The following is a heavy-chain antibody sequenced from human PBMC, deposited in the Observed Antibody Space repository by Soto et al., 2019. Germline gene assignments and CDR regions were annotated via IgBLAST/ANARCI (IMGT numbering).Heavy chain of an antibody. V-gene: IGHV4-31*03. CDR1: GGSISSGGYY. CDR3: ARSVTP. J-gene: IGHJ5*02. CDR2: IYYSGRT. D-gene: IGHD2-21*02. Sequence: QVQLQESGPGLVKPSQTLSLTCTVSGGSISSGGYYWSWIRQHPGKGLEWCGYIYYSGRTYYNQSIKTRVTLSVDTSKNQCSLKLSSVTAAYTAGYSCARSVTPWGQGTLVTVSS.